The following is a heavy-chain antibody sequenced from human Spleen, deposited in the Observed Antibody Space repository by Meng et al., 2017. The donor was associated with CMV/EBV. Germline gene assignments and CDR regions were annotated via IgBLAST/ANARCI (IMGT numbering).Heavy chain of an antibody. CDR1: GGSICSYY. CDR2: IYTSGST. D-gene: IGHD3-22*01. CDR3: ARDLPYYYDSSGYYLLAWFDP. J-gene: IGHJ5*02. Sequence: QVQLQESGPGLVKPSESLSLTCTASGGSICSYYWSWIRQPAGKGLEWIGRIYTSGSTNYNPSLKSRVTMSVDTSKNQFSLKLSSVTAADTAVYYCARDLPYYYDSSGYYLLAWFDPWGQGTLVTVSS. V-gene: IGHV4-4*07.